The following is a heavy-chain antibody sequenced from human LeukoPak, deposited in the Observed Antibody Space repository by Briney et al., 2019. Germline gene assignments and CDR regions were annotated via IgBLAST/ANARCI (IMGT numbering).Heavy chain of an antibody. V-gene: IGHV1-3*01. CDR1: GYTFTNYA. J-gene: IGHJ4*02. CDR3: ARGLWSAHRREYYFDS. Sequence: VASVKVSCKASGYTFTNYAVNWLRQAPGQRLEWMGWINAGNGDTKFSQNYQARVTITRDASASTAYMELSSLTSEDTAVYSCARGLWSAHRREYYFDSWGQGTLVTVSS. D-gene: IGHD3-3*01. CDR2: INAGNGDT.